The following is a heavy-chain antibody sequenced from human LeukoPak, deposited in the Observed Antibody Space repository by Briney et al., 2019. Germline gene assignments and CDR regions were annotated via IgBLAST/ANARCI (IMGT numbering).Heavy chain of an antibody. Sequence: GGSLRLSCATSGFTLRNYGMHWVRQATGKGLEWVSFIWSDGNNRFYADSVKGRFTISRDNSKNMLYLQMDSLRPEDTAVYYCAKDPGASVSGFHMDVWGKGTTVIVSS. CDR1: GFTLRNYG. CDR2: IWSDGNNR. D-gene: IGHD2-8*02. J-gene: IGHJ6*03. CDR3: AKDPGASVSGFHMDV. V-gene: IGHV3-30*02.